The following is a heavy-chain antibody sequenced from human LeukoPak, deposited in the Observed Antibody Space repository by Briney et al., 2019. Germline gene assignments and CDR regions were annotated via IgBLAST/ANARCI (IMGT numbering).Heavy chain of an antibody. V-gene: IGHV3-11*04. Sequence: PGGSLGLSCAASGFTFSDYYMSWIRQAPGEGLGWVSYISSSGSAIYYADSVKGRFTISRDNAKNSLYLQMNSLRAEDQAVYYCARDLDYYDSSGSGYWGQGTLVTVSS. CDR1: GFTFSDYY. CDR3: ARDLDYYDSSGSGY. J-gene: IGHJ4*02. CDR2: ISSSGSAI. D-gene: IGHD3-22*01.